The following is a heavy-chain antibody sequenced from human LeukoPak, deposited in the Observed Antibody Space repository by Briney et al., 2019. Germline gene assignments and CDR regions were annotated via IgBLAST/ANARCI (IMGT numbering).Heavy chain of an antibody. J-gene: IGHJ6*03. Sequence: GGSLRLSCAASGFTFSSYSMNWVRQAPGKGLEWVSYISSSSSTIYYADSVKGRFTISRDNAKNSLYLQMNSLRAEDTAVYYCARRAIASSWYRAYYYYYMDVWGKGTTVTVSS. CDR1: GFTFSSYS. CDR3: ARRAIASSWYRAYYYYYMDV. V-gene: IGHV3-48*04. D-gene: IGHD6-13*01. CDR2: ISSSSSTI.